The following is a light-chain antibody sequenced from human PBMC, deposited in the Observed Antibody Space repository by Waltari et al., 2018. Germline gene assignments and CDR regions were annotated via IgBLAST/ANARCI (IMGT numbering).Light chain of an antibody. J-gene: IGLJ2*01. CDR3: CSYAGSYTFEV. Sequence: QSALTQPRSVSGSPGQSVTISCTGTSSAVGGYNYVSWYQQHPGKAPKLMIYDVSKRPSGVPDRFSGSKSGNTASLTISGLQAEDEADYYCCSYAGSYTFEVFGGGTKLTVL. V-gene: IGLV2-11*01. CDR2: DVS. CDR1: SSAVGGYNY.